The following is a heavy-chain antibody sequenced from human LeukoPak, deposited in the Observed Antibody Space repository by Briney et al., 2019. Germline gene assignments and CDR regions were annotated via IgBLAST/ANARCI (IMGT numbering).Heavy chain of an antibody. CDR3: ARGESSSSRKYFDY. J-gene: IGHJ4*02. CDR2: ISYDGSNK. V-gene: IGHV3-30*01. CDR1: GFTFSSYA. D-gene: IGHD6-6*01. Sequence: GRSLRLSCAASGFTFSSYATHWVRQAAGKGLEWVAVISYDGSNKYYADSVKGRFTISRDNSKNTLYLQMNSLRAEDTAVYYCARGESSSSRKYFDYWGQGTLVTVSS.